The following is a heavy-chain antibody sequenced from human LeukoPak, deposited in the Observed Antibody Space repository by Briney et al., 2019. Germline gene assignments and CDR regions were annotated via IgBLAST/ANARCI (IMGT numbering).Heavy chain of an antibody. V-gene: IGHV3-21*01. CDR2: IGSSSSYI. CDR1: GFPFSSYS. J-gene: IGHJ4*02. CDR3: ARGPNGDY. Sequence: PGGSLRLSCAASGFPFSSYSMNWVRQAPGKGLEWVSSIGSSSSYIYYADSVKGRFTISRDNAKNPLYLQMNSLGAEDTAGYYCARGPNGDYWGQGTLVTVSS.